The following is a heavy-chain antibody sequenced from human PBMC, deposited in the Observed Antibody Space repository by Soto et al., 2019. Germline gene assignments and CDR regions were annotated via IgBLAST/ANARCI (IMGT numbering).Heavy chain of an antibody. J-gene: IGHJ4*02. V-gene: IGHV1-18*04. CDR1: GYTFTSYG. Sequence: PVKVSCKASGYTFTSYGISWMRQAPGQGGEGMGWISAYNGNTNYAQKLQGIVSMSTDTYTSTPYMVLRSLRTDDTAVHYCARGVHNYGNYDFNCLDQGTRGTVAS. CDR2: ISAYNGNT. D-gene: IGHD4-17*01. CDR3: ARGVHNYGNYDFNC.